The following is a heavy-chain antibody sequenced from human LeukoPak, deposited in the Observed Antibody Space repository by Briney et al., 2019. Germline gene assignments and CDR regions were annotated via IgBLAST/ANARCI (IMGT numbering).Heavy chain of an antibody. CDR2: ISSSSSYI. Sequence: PGGSLRLSCAASGFTFSSYSMNWVRQAPGKGLEWVSSISSSSSYIYYADSVKGRFTISRDNAKNSLYLQMNSLRAEDTAVYYCASQGYCSSTSCLMPTLSQGYWGQGTLVTVSS. J-gene: IGHJ4*02. CDR3: ASQGYCSSTSCLMPTLSQGY. CDR1: GFTFSSYS. D-gene: IGHD2-2*01. V-gene: IGHV3-21*01.